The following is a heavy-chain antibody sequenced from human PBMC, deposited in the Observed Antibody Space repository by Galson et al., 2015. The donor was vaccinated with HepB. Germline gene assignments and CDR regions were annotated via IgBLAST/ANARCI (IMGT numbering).Heavy chain of an antibody. CDR3: ARDGDYGDYGGVLDY. J-gene: IGHJ4*02. D-gene: IGHD4-17*01. CDR1: GYTFKSYA. CDR2: INTNTGNP. V-gene: IGHV7-4-1*02. Sequence: SVKVSCKASGYTFKSYAMNWVRQAPGQGLEWMGWINTNTGNPTYAQGFTGRFGFSLDTSVSTAYLQISSLKAEDTALYYCARDGDYGDYGGVLDYWGQGTLVTVSS.